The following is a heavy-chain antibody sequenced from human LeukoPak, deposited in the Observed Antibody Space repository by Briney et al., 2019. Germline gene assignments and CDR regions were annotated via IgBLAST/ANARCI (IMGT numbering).Heavy chain of an antibody. J-gene: IGHJ4*02. CDR2: IKQDGSEK. V-gene: IGHV3-7*01. CDR1: GFTFSSYW. Sequence: SGGSLRLSCAASGFTFSSYWMSWVRQAPGKGLEWVANIKQDGSEKYYVDSVKGRFTISRDNAKNSLYLQVNSLRAEDLAVYYCARDGRGAVAGFDYWGQGTLVTVSS. CDR3: ARDGRGAVAGFDY. D-gene: IGHD6-19*01.